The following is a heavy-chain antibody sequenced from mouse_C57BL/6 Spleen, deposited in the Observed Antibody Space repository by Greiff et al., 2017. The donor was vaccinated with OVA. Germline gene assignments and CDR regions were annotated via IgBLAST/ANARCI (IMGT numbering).Heavy chain of an antibody. CDR2: IRLKSDNYAT. D-gene: IGHD4-1*01. CDR1: GFTFSNYW. V-gene: IGHV6-3*01. J-gene: IGHJ2*01. Sequence: EVKVEESGGGLVQPGGSMKLSCVSSGFTFSNYWMNWVRQSPEKGLEWVAQIRLKSDNYATHYAESVKGRFTISRDDSKSSVYLQMNNLRAEDTGIYYCTAGTLDYWGQGTTLTVSS. CDR3: TAGTLDY.